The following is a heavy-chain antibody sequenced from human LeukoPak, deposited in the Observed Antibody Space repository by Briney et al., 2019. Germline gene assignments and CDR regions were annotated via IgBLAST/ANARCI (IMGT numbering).Heavy chain of an antibody. CDR2: INAGNGNT. J-gene: IGHJ4*02. CDR1: GYTFTSYA. Sequence: VASVKVSCKASGYTFTSYAMHWVRQAPGQRLEWMGWINAGNGNTKYSQKFQGRVTITRDTSASTAYMELSSLRSEDTAVYYCATGASSSWYEPIDYWGQGTLVTVSS. V-gene: IGHV1-3*01. D-gene: IGHD6-13*01. CDR3: ATGASSSWYEPIDY.